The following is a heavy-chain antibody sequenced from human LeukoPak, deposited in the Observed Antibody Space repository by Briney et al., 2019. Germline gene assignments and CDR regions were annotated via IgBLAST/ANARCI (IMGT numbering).Heavy chain of an antibody. Sequence: PGGSLRLSCAVSGFTFSDYYMSWIRQAPGKGLEWVSYISSGGSTISHADSAKGRFTISRDNAENSLYLQMNSLRAEDTAVYYCSRRVAAGTCFDYWGQGTLVTVSS. J-gene: IGHJ4*02. CDR3: SRRVAAGTCFDY. D-gene: IGHD6-13*01. CDR1: GFTFSDYY. CDR2: ISSGGSTI. V-gene: IGHV3-11*01.